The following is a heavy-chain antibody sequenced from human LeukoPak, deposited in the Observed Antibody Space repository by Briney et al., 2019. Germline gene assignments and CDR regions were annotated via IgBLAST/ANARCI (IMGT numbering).Heavy chain of an antibody. J-gene: IGHJ4*02. CDR3: ARDYSSSWYYFDY. CDR2: IKQDGSEK. V-gene: IGHV3-7*01. CDR1: GFTFSSYW. D-gene: IGHD6-13*01. Sequence: PGGSLRLSCAASGFTFSSYWMSWVRQAPGKGLEWVANIKQDGSEKYYVDSMKGRFTISRDNAKNSLYLQMNSLRAEDTAVYYCARDYSSSWYYFDYWGQGTLVTVSS.